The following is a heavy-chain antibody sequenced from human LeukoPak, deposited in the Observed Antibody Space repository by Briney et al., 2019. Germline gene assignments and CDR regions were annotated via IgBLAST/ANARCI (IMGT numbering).Heavy chain of an antibody. CDR1: GGSMSSTSYY. Sequence: SETLSHMCTVSGGSMSSTSYYWGWIRQPPGKGLEWIGSIYYSGTTYYNPSLKSRVTISVDTSKNLFSLKLSSLTAADTAVYYCARSATVTTGYFDYWGQGTLVTVSS. J-gene: IGHJ4*02. D-gene: IGHD4-17*01. CDR2: IYYSGTT. CDR3: ARSATVTTGYFDY. V-gene: IGHV4-39*07.